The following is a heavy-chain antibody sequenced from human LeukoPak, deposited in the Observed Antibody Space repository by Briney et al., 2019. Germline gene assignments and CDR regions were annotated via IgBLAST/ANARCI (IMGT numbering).Heavy chain of an antibody. D-gene: IGHD5-24*01. V-gene: IGHV3-74*01. Sequence: GGSLRLSCAASGFTFSSYWMHWVRQAPGKGLVWVSRIHSDGSSTSYADSVKGRFTISRDNAKNSLYLQMNSLRAEDTAVYYCARGRRDGYNAPFDYWGQGTLVTVSS. CDR1: GFTFSSYW. CDR3: ARGRRDGYNAPFDY. CDR2: IHSDGSST. J-gene: IGHJ4*02.